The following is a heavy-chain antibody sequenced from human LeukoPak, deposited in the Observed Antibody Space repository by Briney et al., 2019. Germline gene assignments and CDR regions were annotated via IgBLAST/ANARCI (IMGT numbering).Heavy chain of an antibody. CDR1: GFTFSSYA. J-gene: IGHJ4*02. D-gene: IGHD2-15*01. CDR2: ITGGGDTT. CDR3: AKQRSEVVVAATNY. Sequence: GGPLRLSCAASGFTFSSYAMTWVRQAPGKGLEWVSSITGGGDTTYYADSVRGRFTISRDNSKNTLSLQTNSLRAEDTAVYYCAKQRSEVVVAATNYWGQGTLVTVSS. V-gene: IGHV3-23*01.